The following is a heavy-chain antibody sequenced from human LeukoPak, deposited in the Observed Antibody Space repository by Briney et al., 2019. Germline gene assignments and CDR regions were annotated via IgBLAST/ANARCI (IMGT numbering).Heavy chain of an antibody. CDR1: GGTFSSYA. J-gene: IGHJ5*02. Sequence: ASVKVSCKASGGTFSSYAISWVRQAPGQGLEWMGRIIPILGIANYAQKFQGRVTITADKSTSTAYMELSSLRSEDTAVYYCARARIVVVPAAFDPWGQGTLVTVSS. CDR2: IIPILGIA. V-gene: IGHV1-69*04. D-gene: IGHD2-2*01. CDR3: ARARIVVVPAAFDP.